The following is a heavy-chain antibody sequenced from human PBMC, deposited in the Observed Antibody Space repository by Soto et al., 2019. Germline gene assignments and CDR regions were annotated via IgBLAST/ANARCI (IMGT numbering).Heavy chain of an antibody. J-gene: IGHJ4*02. CDR2: ISSSSSYI. CDR3: AKSTRYGSGGYFFDY. D-gene: IGHD3-10*01. CDR1: GFTFTSYS. Sequence: GGSLILSCASSGFTFTSYSMNWVRQAPWKGLEWVSSISSSSSYIYYADSVKGRFTISRDNAKNSLYLQMNSLRAEDTAVYYCAKSTRYGSGGYFFDYWGQGT. V-gene: IGHV3-21*01.